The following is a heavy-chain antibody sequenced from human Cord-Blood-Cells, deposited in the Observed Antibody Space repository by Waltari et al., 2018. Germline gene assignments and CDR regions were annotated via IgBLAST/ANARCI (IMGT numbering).Heavy chain of an antibody. CDR1: GFTVSSNY. D-gene: IGHD2-2*02. V-gene: IGHV3-53*01. CDR2: IYSGGRT. Sequence: EVQLVESGGGLIQPGGSLRLSCAASGFTVSSNYMSWVRQAPGKGLEWVSVIYSGGRTDYADSVKGRFTISRDNSKNTLYLQMNSLRAEDTAVYYCARTVVVPAAIQAFDIWGQGTMVTVSS. CDR3: ARTVVVPAAIQAFDI. J-gene: IGHJ3*02.